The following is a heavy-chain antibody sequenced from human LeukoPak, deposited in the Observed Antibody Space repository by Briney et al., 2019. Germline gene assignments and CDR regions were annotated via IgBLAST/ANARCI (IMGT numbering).Heavy chain of an antibody. V-gene: IGHV1-2*02. D-gene: IGHD3-10*01. CDR3: ARGPDYYGSGSSQFRRLDSWFDP. CDR1: GYTFTGYY. CDR2: INPNSGGT. J-gene: IGHJ5*02. Sequence: ASVKVSCKASGYTFTGYYMHWVRQAPGQGLEWMGWINPNSGGTNYAQKFQGRVTMTRDTSISTAYMELSRLRSDDTAVYYCARGPDYYGSGSSQFRRLDSWFDPWGQGTLVTVSS.